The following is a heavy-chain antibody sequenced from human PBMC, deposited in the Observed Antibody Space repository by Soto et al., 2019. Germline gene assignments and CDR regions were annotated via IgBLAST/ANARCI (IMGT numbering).Heavy chain of an antibody. V-gene: IGHV1-69*13. D-gene: IGHD2-15*01. CDR3: ARDERGCCSGGSCYSCLGYYYYYGLDV. J-gene: IGHJ6*01. Sequence: SVKVSCKASGGTFSSYAISWVRQAPGQGLEWMGGIIPIFGTANYAQKFQGRVTITADESTSTAYMELSSLRSEDTAVYYCARDERGCCSGGSCYSCLGYYYYYGLDVSGQGTTVTVSS. CDR2: IIPIFGTA. CDR1: GGTFSSYA.